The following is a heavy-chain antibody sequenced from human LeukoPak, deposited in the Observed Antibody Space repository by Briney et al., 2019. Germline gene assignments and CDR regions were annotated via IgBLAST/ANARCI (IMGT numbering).Heavy chain of an antibody. V-gene: IGHV1-8*01. CDR2: MNPNSGNT. D-gene: IGHD3-9*01. CDR3: ARGGLKRYFDWLQSENAFDI. Sequence: GASVKVSCKASGYTFTSYDINWVRQATGQGLEWMGWMNPNSGNTGYAQKFQGRVTMTRNTSISTAYMELSSLRSEDTAVYYCARGGLKRYFDWLQSENAFDIWGQGTMVTVSS. J-gene: IGHJ3*02. CDR1: GYTFTSYD.